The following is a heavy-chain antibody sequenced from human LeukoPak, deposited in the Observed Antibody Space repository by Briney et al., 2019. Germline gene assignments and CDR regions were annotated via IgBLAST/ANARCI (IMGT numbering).Heavy chain of an antibody. D-gene: IGHD1-1*01. CDR3: AKEGYNWNDGEY. V-gene: IGHV3-30*02. J-gene: IGHJ4*02. CDR1: GFTFSSYG. CDR2: IRYDGSNK. Sequence: SGGSLRVSCAAPGFTFSSYGMHWVRQAPGKGLEWVAFIRYDGSNKYYADSVKGRFTISRDNSKNTLYLQMNSLRAEDTAVYYCAKEGYNWNDGEYWGQGTLVTVSS.